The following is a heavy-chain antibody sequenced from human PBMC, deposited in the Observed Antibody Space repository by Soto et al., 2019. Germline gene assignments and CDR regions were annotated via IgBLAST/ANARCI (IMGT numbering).Heavy chain of an antibody. CDR3: AHYTTDTYFDV. J-gene: IGHJ6*04. CDR2: LYWDDTR. CDR1: GFSLYTGGVG. D-gene: IGHD1-1*01. Sequence: QITLKESSPTLVKPTQTLTLTCSFSGFSLYTGGVGVGWIRQPPGKALEWLALLYWDDTRRYNPSLKNTLTITKDTYENQVILTVTDMGPVDTGTYVCAHYTTDTYFDVWGKGATVTVSS. V-gene: IGHV2-5*02.